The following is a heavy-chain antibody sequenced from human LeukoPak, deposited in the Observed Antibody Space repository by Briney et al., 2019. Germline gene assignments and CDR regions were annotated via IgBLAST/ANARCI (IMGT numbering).Heavy chain of an antibody. J-gene: IGHJ3*02. CDR1: GYTFTSYG. D-gene: IGHD7-27*01. CDR3: ARDDPKLGLDAFDI. V-gene: IGHV1-18*01. Sequence: ASVKVSCKASGYTFTSYGISWVRQAPGQGLEWMGWISAYNGNTNYAQKLQGRVTMTADTSTSTAYMELRSLRSDDTAVYYCARDDPKLGLDAFDIWGQGTMVTVSS. CDR2: ISAYNGNT.